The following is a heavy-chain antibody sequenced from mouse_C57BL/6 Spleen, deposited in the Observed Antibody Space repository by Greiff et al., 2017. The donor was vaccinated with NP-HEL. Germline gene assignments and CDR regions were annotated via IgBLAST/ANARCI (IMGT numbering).Heavy chain of an antibody. D-gene: IGHD3-3*01. J-gene: IGHJ4*01. Sequence: EVKLMESGGGLVKPGGSLKLSCAASGFTFSDYGMHWVRQAPEKGLEWVAYISSGSSTIYYADTVKGRFTISRDNAKNTLFLQMTSLRSEDTAMYYCARRDVRETYAMDYWGQGTSVTVSS. CDR3: ARRDVRETYAMDY. CDR2: ISSGSSTI. CDR1: GFTFSDYG. V-gene: IGHV5-17*01.